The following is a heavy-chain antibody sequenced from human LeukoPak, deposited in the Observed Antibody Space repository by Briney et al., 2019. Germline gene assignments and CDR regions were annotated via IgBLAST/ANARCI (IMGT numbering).Heavy chain of an antibody. D-gene: IGHD6-13*01. CDR2: HSGST. V-gene: IGHV4-34*01. Sequence: HSGSTNYNPSLKSRFTISVDTSKNQFSLKLSSVTAADTAVYYCARIPGIAAAGTGWFDPWGQGTLVTVSS. J-gene: IGHJ5*02. CDR3: ARIPGIAAAGTGWFDP.